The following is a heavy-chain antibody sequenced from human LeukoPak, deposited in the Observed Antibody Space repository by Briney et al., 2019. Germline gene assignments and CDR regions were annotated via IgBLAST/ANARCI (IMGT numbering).Heavy chain of an antibody. CDR2: IGTAGDT. J-gene: IGHJ4*02. Sequence: GGSLRLSCAVSGFTFSSYDMLWVRQATGKGLEWVTAIGTAGDTYYPGSVKGRFTISRENAKNSLYLQMNSLRARDTAVYYCARYDFWSGYYDYWGQGTLVTVSS. D-gene: IGHD3-3*01. CDR3: ARYDFWSGYYDY. V-gene: IGHV3-13*01. CDR1: GFTFSSYD.